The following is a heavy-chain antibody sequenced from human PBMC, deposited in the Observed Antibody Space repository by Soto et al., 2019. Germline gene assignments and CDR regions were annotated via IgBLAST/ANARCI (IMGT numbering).Heavy chain of an antibody. Sequence: GGSLRLSCSASGFTFSNHAMHWVRQAPGKRLEYISAISGSGGSTHYADSVKSRFTISRDNSRNTLYLQMSSLTTEDTALYYCAKDSSYAATYDYWGLGTLVTVSS. V-gene: IGHV3-64D*08. CDR2: ISGSGGST. CDR3: AKDSSYAATYDY. CDR1: GFTFSNHA. J-gene: IGHJ4*02. D-gene: IGHD6-6*01.